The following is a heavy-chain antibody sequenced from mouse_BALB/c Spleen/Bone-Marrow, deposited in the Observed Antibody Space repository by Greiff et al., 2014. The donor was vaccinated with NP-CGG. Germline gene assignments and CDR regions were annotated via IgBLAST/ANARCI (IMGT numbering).Heavy chain of an antibody. CDR2: ILPGSGST. D-gene: IGHD2-14*01. V-gene: IGHV1-9*01. J-gene: IGHJ3*01. CDR3: ARRGYDWAY. CDR1: GYTFSSYW. Sequence: QVQLKQSGAELMKPGASVKISCKATGYTFSSYWIEWVKQRPGHGLEWIGEILPGSGSTNYNEKFKGKATFTADTSSNTAYMQLSSLTSEDSAVYYCARRGYDWAYWGQGTLVTVSA.